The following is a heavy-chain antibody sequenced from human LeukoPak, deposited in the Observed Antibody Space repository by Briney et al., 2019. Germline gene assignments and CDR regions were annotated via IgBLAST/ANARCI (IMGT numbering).Heavy chain of an antibody. D-gene: IGHD1-26*01. J-gene: IGHJ4*02. CDR3: AKGGGSYFDY. Sequence: GGSLRLSCAASGFTFDDYTMHWVRQAPGKGLEWVSLISWDGGSTYYADSVKGRFTISRDNSKNSLYLQMNSLRTEDTALYYCAKGGGSYFDYWGQGTLVTVSS. V-gene: IGHV3-43*01. CDR2: ISWDGGST. CDR1: GFTFDDYT.